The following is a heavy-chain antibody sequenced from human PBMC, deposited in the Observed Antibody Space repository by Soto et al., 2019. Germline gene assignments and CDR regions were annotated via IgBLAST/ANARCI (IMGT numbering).Heavy chain of an antibody. CDR1: GFTFSSYA. CDR3: AKAAYYDILTGYRRIYYFDY. J-gene: IGHJ4*02. CDR2: ISGSGGST. Sequence: GGSLRLSCAASGFTFSSYAMSWVRQAPGKGLEWFSAISGSGGSTYYADSVKGRFTISRDNSKNTLYLQMNSLRAEDTAVYYCAKAAYYDILTGYRRIYYFDYWGQGTLVTVSS. D-gene: IGHD3-9*01. V-gene: IGHV3-23*01.